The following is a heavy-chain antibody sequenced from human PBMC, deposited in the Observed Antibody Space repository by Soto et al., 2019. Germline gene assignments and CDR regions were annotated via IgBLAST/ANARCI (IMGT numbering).Heavy chain of an antibody. J-gene: IGHJ5*02. D-gene: IGHD3-22*01. CDR3: ARDSSGYYWFDP. CDR1: GFSICSGYF. V-gene: IGHV4-38-2*02. Sequence: TLSLTCAVSGFSICSGYFWGWIRQPPGKGPEWLGSIYHSGTTYYNPSVKGRVTISVDTSKNQFSLKMSSVTAADTAVYYCARDSSGYYWFDPWGQGTLVTVSS. CDR2: IYHSGTT.